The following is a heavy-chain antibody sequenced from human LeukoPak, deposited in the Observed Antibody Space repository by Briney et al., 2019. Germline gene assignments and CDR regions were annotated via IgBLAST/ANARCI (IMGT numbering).Heavy chain of an antibody. J-gene: IGHJ4*02. Sequence: TSGTLSLTCGVSGGSISNTNWWSWVRQPPGQGLEWIGEIPLTGLTHYNPSLESRVTVSLDKSKNQLSLNLTSVTAADTAVYYCSRENGAFSPFGYWGQGTLVTVLS. D-gene: IGHD2-8*01. CDR3: SRENGAFSPFGY. CDR1: GGSISNTNW. CDR2: IPLTGLT. V-gene: IGHV4-4*02.